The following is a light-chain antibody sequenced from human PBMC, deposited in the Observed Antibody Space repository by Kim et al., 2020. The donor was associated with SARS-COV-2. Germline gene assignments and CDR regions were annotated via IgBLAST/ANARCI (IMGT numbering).Light chain of an antibody. V-gene: IGLV3-21*04. CDR2: YDS. J-gene: IGLJ3*02. CDR1: TIGTKS. CDR3: QVWDSSSHHWV. Sequence: PGKTSTLTCGGSTIGTKSVQWYQQQPGQAPVLVIYYDSDRPSGIPERFSGSNSGDTATLTISRVEAGDEADYFCQVWDSSSHHWVFGGGTKVTVL.